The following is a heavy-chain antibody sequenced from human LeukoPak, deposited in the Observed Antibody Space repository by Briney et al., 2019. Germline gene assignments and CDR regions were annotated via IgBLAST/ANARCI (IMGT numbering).Heavy chain of an antibody. J-gene: IGHJ4*02. D-gene: IGHD1-26*01. V-gene: IGHV3-30*14. CDR3: ARGGGSYHFDY. Sequence: PGRSLRLSCAASGFTFSSYAMHWVRQAPGKGLEWVAVISYDGSNKYYADSVKGRFTISRDNSKNTFYLQMNSLRAEDTAVYFCARGGGSYHFDYWGQGTLVTVSS. CDR1: GFTFSSYA. CDR2: ISYDGSNK.